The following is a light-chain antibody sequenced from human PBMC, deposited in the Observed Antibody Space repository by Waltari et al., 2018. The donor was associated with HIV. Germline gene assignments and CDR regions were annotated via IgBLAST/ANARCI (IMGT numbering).Light chain of an antibody. CDR3: SAWDDNVNAL. Sequence: QSVLRQPPSASGTPGQRVTISCSGSRSNIGSNNVNWYQQLPGTAPKLLIYSNNRRPSGVPDRVSGSKSGTSASLAISGLQSEDEADYYCSAWDDNVNALFGGGTKLTVL. CDR1: RSNIGSNN. CDR2: SNN. V-gene: IGLV1-44*01. J-gene: IGLJ2*01.